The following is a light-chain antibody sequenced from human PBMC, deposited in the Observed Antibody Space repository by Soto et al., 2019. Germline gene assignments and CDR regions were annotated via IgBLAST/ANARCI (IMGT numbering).Light chain of an antibody. CDR2: DVS. CDR1: SSDVGGYNY. Sequence: QSALTQPRSVSGSPGQSVTISCTGTSSDVGGYNYVSWYQQYSGKAPKVMIYDVSKRPSGVPDRFSGSKSGNTASLTISGIQAEDEADYYCCSYAASTPFVFGSGTKLTVL. CDR3: CSYAASTPFV. V-gene: IGLV2-11*01. J-gene: IGLJ1*01.